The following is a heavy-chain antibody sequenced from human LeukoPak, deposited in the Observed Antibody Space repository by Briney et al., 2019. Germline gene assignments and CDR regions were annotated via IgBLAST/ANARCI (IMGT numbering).Heavy chain of an antibody. Sequence: SVKVSCKASGGTFSSYAISWVRQAPGQGLEWMGGIIPIFGTANYAQKFQGRVTITTDESTSTAYMELSSLRSEDTAVYYCVTGYDSNGFDYWGQGTLVTVSS. CDR1: GGTFSSYA. J-gene: IGHJ4*02. CDR2: IIPIFGTA. CDR3: VTGYDSNGFDY. V-gene: IGHV1-69*05. D-gene: IGHD3-22*01.